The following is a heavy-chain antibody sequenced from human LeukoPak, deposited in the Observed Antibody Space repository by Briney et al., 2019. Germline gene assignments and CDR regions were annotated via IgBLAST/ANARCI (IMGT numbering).Heavy chain of an antibody. V-gene: IGHV3-9*03. D-gene: IGHD2-2*01. CDR1: GFTFDDYA. CDR3: AKGGCSSTSCYFWFDP. CDR2: ISWNSGSI. J-gene: IGHJ5*02. Sequence: GRSLRLSCAAPGFTFDDYAMHWVRQAPGKGLEWVSGISWNSGSIGYADSVKGRFTISRDNAKNSLYLQMNSLRAEDMALYYCAKGGCSSTSCYFWFDPWGQGTLVTVSS.